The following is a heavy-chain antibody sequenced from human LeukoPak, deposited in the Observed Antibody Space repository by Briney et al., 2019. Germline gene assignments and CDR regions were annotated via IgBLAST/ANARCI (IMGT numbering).Heavy chain of an antibody. Sequence: PGGPLRLSCAASGFTFSSYAMNWLPPAPGKALAWVSLISGSSYSRDYADSVKGRFTISRDNSKNTLYLQINSLRADDTAVYYCAKRAVAGTGRGFDIWGQGTLVTVSS. J-gene: IGHJ3*02. D-gene: IGHD6-19*01. V-gene: IGHV3-23*01. CDR3: AKRAVAGTGRGFDI. CDR1: GFTFSSYA. CDR2: ISGSSYSR.